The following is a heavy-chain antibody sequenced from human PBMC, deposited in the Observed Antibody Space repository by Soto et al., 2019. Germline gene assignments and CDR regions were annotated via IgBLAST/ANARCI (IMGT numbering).Heavy chain of an antibody. V-gene: IGHV3-48*02. D-gene: IGHD5-12*01. J-gene: IGHJ2*01. CDR1: GFSFSSFG. Sequence: EVQLVESGGGLVQPGGSLRLSCAASGFSFSSFGMNWVRQAPGKGLEWVSYISAGSSMVRYADSVKGRFTISRDQAKSSLYLQMNGLRDEDTAVYYCARGGLVDIQGWYFDFWGRGTLVSVSS. CDR2: ISAGSSMV. CDR3: ARGGLVDIQGWYFDF.